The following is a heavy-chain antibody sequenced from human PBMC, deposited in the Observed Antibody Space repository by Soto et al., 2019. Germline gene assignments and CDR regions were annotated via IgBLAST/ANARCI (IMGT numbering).Heavy chain of an antibody. J-gene: IGHJ4*02. CDR1: GFNFNIYS. Sequence: EVQLVESGGGLVQPGGSLRLSCAASGFNFNIYSMHWVRQAPGKGLVWVSCVNSVGTRAHYADSVKGRFTISRDSAKNTLYLQMNNLRAEDTAVYFCAILPRDYEGYWGQGTLVIVSS. V-gene: IGHV3-74*01. CDR3: AILPRDYEGY. CDR2: VNSVGTRA. D-gene: IGHD3-22*01.